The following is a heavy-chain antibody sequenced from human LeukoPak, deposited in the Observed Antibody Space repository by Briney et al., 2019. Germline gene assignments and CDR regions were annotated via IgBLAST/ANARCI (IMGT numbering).Heavy chain of an antibody. Sequence: ASVKVSCKASGYTFTSYYKHWVRQAPGQGLEWMGIINPSGGSTSYAQKFQGRVTMTRDTSTSTVYMELSSLRSEDTAVYYCARDTAPYSSGWYDGEGIFDYWGQGTLVTVSS. CDR2: INPSGGST. CDR3: ARDTAPYSSGWYDGEGIFDY. J-gene: IGHJ4*02. D-gene: IGHD6-19*01. V-gene: IGHV1-46*01. CDR1: GYTFTSYY.